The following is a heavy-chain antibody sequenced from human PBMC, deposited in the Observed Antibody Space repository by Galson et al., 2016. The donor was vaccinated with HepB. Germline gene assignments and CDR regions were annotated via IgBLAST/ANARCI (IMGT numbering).Heavy chain of an antibody. CDR3: ARDKGEAGGQHYFYMDV. V-gene: IGHV1-2*06. Sequence: SCKASGYTFTDYYFMYWVRQAPGQGLEWIGRINPNTGDTNYAQKFQGRVTMTRDTSISTAYMDLTRLTDEDMAVYYCARDKGEAGGQHYFYMDVWGKGTTVTVSS. J-gene: IGHJ6*03. CDR1: GYTFTDYYF. CDR2: INPNTGDT. D-gene: IGHD2-8*02.